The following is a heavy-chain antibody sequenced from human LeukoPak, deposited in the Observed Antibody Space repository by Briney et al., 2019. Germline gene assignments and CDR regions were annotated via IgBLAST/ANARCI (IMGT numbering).Heavy chain of an antibody. CDR2: ISYDGSNK. D-gene: IGHD2-15*01. CDR3: AKDSTPYYFDY. CDR1: GFTLSSYG. V-gene: IGHV3-30*18. J-gene: IGHJ4*02. Sequence: GGSLRLSCAASGFTLSSYGMHWVRQAPGKGLEWVAVISYDGSNKYYADSVKGRFTISRDNSKNTLYLQMNSLRAEDTAVYYCAKDSTPYYFDYWGQGTLVTVSS.